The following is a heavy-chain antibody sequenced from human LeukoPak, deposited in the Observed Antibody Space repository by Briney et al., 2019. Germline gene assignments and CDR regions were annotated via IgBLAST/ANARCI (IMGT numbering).Heavy chain of an antibody. J-gene: IGHJ6*02. Sequence: GGSLRLSCAASGFTFSSYAMSWVRQAPGKGLEWVSAISGSGGSTYYADSVKGRFTISRDNSKNTLYPQMNSLRAEDTAVYYCAKDGSITGTTGSYGMDVWGQGTTVTVSS. CDR2: ISGSGGST. CDR1: GFTFSSYA. V-gene: IGHV3-23*01. D-gene: IGHD1-7*01. CDR3: AKDGSITGTTGSYGMDV.